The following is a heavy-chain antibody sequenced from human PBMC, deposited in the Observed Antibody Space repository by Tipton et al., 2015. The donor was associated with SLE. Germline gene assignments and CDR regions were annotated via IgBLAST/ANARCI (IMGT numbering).Heavy chain of an antibody. J-gene: IGHJ3*02. CDR2: INPNSGGT. V-gene: IGHV1-2*02. CDR3: ARFLPGEGGAFDI. D-gene: IGHD3-16*01. Sequence: QSGAEVKKPGASVKVSCKASGYTFTGYYMHWVRQAPGQGLEWMGWINPNSGGTNYAQKFKGRVTMTRDTSISTAYMELSRLRSDDPAVYYCARFLPGEGGAFDIWGQGTMVPVSS. CDR1: GYTFTGYY.